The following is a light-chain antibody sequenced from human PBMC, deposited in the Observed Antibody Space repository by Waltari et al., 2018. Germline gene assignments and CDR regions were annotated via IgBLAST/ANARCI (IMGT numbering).Light chain of an antibody. CDR2: DTS. J-gene: IGKJ5*01. Sequence: EIVLTQSPGTLSLSPGERATLSCRASESVRSNYIAWYQQKPGQAPRLLIYDTSTRATGIPARFSGSGSGTDFTLSISSLQSEDFALYYCQQYNDWPKITFGQGTRLEIK. V-gene: IGKV3-15*01. CDR3: QQYNDWPKIT. CDR1: ESVRSN.